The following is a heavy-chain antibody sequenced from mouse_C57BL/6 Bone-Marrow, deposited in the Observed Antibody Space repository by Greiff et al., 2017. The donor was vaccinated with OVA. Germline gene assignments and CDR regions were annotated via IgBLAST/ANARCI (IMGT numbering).Heavy chain of an antibody. Sequence: VQLQESGPGLVQPSQSLSITCTVSGFSLTSYGVHWVRQSPGKGLEWLGVIWSGGSTDYNAAFISRLSISKDNSKSQVFFKMNSLQADDTAIYYCARGYGSSWGYAMDYWGQGTSVTVSS. CDR3: ARGYGSSWGYAMDY. CDR2: IWSGGST. J-gene: IGHJ4*01. V-gene: IGHV2-2*01. CDR1: GFSLTSYG. D-gene: IGHD1-1*01.